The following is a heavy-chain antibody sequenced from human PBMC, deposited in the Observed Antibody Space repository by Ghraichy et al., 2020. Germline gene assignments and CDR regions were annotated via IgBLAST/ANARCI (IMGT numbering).Heavy chain of an antibody. CDR1: GFTFSNAW. V-gene: IGHV3-15*01. Sequence: GGSLRLSCAASGFTFSNAWMSWVRQAPGKGLEWVGRIKSKTDGGTTDYAAPVKGRFTISRDDSKNTLYLQMNSLKTEDTAVYYCTTDDPLGWGYFDYWGQGTLVTVSS. D-gene: IGHD3-16*01. CDR3: TTDDPLGWGYFDY. J-gene: IGHJ4*02. CDR2: IKSKTDGGTT.